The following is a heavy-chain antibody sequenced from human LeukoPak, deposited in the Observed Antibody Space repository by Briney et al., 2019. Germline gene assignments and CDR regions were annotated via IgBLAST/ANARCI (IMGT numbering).Heavy chain of an antibody. CDR2: ISWSGGST. CDR3: ASQEEAVWPEPLDY. CDR1: GFTFDDYG. Sequence: GGSLRLSCAASGFTFDDYGMSWVRQAPGKGLEWVSGISWSGGSTAYADSVKGRFTVSRDNAKNSLYLQMNSLRAEDTAVYYCASQEEAVWPEPLDYWGQGTLVTVSS. D-gene: IGHD1-14*01. J-gene: IGHJ4*02. V-gene: IGHV3-20*04.